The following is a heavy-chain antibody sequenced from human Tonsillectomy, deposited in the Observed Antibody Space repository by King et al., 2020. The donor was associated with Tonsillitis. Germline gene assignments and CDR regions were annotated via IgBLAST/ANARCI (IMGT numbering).Heavy chain of an antibody. J-gene: IGHJ4*02. CDR1: GGSISSYY. CDR2: IYTSGST. D-gene: IGHD3-10*01. V-gene: IGHV4-4*07. Sequence: VQLQESGPGLEKPSETLSLTCTVSGGSISSYYWSWLRQPAGKGLEWIGRIYTSGSTNYNPSLKSRVTMSVDTSKNQFSLKLSTVTAADTAVYYCARGSSSGSYYPYYFDYWGQGTLVTVSS. CDR3: ARGSSSGSYYPYYFDY.